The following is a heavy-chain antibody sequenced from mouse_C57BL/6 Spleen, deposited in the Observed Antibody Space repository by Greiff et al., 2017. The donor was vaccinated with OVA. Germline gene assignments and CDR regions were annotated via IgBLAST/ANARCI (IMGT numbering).Heavy chain of an antibody. Sequence: VQLQQSGPELVKPGASVKISCKASGYTFTDYYMNWVKQSHGKSLEWIGDINPNNGGTSYNQKFKGKATLTVDKSSSTAYMELRSLTSEDSAVYYCARSKGYSNYDWYFDVWGTGTTVTVSS. D-gene: IGHD2-5*01. CDR1: GYTFTDYY. J-gene: IGHJ1*03. CDR2: INPNNGGT. V-gene: IGHV1-26*01. CDR3: ARSKGYSNYDWYFDV.